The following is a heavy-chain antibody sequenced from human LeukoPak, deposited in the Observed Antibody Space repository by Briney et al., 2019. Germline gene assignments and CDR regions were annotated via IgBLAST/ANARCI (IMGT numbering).Heavy chain of an antibody. D-gene: IGHD3-22*01. J-gene: IGHJ4*02. CDR2: INPNSGGT. CDR3: ARGYDSSGFFDY. V-gene: IGHV1-2*02. Sequence: ASVKVSCKASGYTFTGYYMHWVRQAPGQGLEWMGWINPNSGGTNYAQKFQGRVTMTRGTSISTAYMELSRLRSDDTAVYYCARGYDSSGFFDYWGQGTLVTVSS. CDR1: GYTFTGYY.